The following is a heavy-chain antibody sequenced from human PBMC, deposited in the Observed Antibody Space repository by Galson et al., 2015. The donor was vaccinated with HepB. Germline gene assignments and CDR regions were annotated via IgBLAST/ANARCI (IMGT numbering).Heavy chain of an antibody. CDR1: GYTFTSYY. J-gene: IGHJ2*01. CDR3: ARGHEQWLNHWYFDL. D-gene: IGHD6-19*01. V-gene: IGHV1-46*04. Sequence: SVKVSCKASGYTFTSYYMHWVRQAPGQGLEWMGIINPSGGSTSHAQKLQGRVTMTRDTSTSTVYMELSSLKSEDTAVYYCARGHEQWLNHWYFDLWGRGTLVTVSS. CDR2: INPSGGST.